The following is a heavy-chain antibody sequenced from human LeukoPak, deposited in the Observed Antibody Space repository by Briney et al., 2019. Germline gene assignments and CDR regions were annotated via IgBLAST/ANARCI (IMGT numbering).Heavy chain of an antibody. D-gene: IGHD3-9*01. CDR3: ARGRGLRYFDWLSPGFYYYGMDV. J-gene: IGHJ6*02. CDR2: INHSGST. CDR1: GGSISSYY. Sequence: SETLSLTCTVSGGSISSYYWSWIRQPPGKGLEWIGEINHSGSTNYNPSLKSRVTISVDTSKNQFSLKLSSVTAADTAVYYCARGRGLRYFDWLSPGFYYYGMDVWGQGTTVTVSS. V-gene: IGHV4-34*01.